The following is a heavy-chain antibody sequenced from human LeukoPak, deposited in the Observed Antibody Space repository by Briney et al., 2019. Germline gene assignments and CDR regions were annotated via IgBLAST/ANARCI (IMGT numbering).Heavy chain of an antibody. J-gene: IGHJ4*02. CDR1: GGSISSSSYY. Sequence: SETLSLTCTVSGGSISSSSYYWGWIRQPPGEGLEWIGSIYYSGSTYYNPSLKSRVTISVDTSKNQFSLKVSSVTAADTAVYYCARFDYGDYYFDCWDQGTLVTVSS. V-gene: IGHV4-39*01. CDR3: ARFDYGDYYFDC. D-gene: IGHD4-17*01. CDR2: IYYSGST.